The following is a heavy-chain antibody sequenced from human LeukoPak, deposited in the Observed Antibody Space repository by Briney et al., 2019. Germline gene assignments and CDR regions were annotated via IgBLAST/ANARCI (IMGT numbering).Heavy chain of an antibody. V-gene: IGHV4-39*07. J-gene: IGHJ4*02. CDR3: ARMVGQLIEYYFDY. Sequence: SETLSLTCTVSGGSISSSSYYWGWIRQPPGKGLEWIGSIYYSGSTYYNPSLKSRVTISVDTSKNQFSLKLSSVTAADTAVYYCARMVGQLIEYYFDYWGRGTPVTVSS. D-gene: IGHD1/OR15-1a*01. CDR2: IYYSGST. CDR1: GGSISSSSYY.